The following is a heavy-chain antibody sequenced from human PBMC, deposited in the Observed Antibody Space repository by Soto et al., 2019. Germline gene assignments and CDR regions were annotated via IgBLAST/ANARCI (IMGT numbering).Heavy chain of an antibody. J-gene: IGHJ2*01. V-gene: IGHV4-4*02. D-gene: IGHD3-10*01. Sequence: QVQLQESGPGLVKPSGTLSLTCAVSGGSISSSNWWSWVRQPPGKGLEWIGEIYHSGSTNYNPSLKRRVPISVDKSKNPFSRELGSGTAADTAVYYWAGGGGYGSGSWPYWYFDLWGRGTLVTVSS. CDR1: GGSISSSNW. CDR3: AGGGGYGSGSWPYWYFDL. CDR2: IYHSGST.